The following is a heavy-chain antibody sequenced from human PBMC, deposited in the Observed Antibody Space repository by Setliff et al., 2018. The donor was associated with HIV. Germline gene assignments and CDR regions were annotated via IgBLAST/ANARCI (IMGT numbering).Heavy chain of an antibody. J-gene: IGHJ6*02. CDR2: IYTSGST. D-gene: IGHD3-22*01. CDR3: ARLRYYYDSSGYYYGYYGMDV. CDR1: GGSISSGGYY. V-gene: IGHV4-61*08. Sequence: SETLSLTCTVSGGSISSGGYYWSWIRQHPGKGLEWIGYIYTSGSTNYNPSLKSRVTISVDTSKNQFSLKLSSVTAADTAVYYCARLRYYYDSSGYYYGYYGMDVWGQGTTVTVS.